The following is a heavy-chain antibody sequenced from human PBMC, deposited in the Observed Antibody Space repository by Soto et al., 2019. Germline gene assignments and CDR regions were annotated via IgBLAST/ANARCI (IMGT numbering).Heavy chain of an antibody. CDR1: GFTFRSYA. J-gene: IGHJ4*02. CDR3: AKGSASGRPYYFDS. Sequence: GGSLRLSCAASGFTFRSYAMSWVRQAPGKGLEWVSSTDNSGSYPWHADSVKGRFTISRDNSQNTLYLEMSSLRAEDTAVYYCAKGSASGRPYYFDSWGQGTLVTVSS. D-gene: IGHD3-10*01. V-gene: IGHV3-23*05. CDR2: TDNSGSYP.